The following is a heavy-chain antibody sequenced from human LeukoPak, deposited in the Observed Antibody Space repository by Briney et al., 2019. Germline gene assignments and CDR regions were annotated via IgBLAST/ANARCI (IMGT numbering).Heavy chain of an antibody. V-gene: IGHV4-39*01. CDR3: AKNRESYWVPELDY. Sequence: SETLSLTCTVSGGSISSSSYYWGWIRQPPGKGLEWILSIYDNGRTDYTPSLKGRVTVSLDSSKNQFSLKLSSVTAADTAVYYCAKNRESYWVPELDYWGQGTLVTVSS. D-gene: IGHD1-26*01. J-gene: IGHJ4*02. CDR1: GGSISSSSYY. CDR2: IYDNGRT.